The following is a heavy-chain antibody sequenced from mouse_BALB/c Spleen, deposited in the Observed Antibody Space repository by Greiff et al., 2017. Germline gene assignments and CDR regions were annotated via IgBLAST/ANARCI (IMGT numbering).Heavy chain of an antibody. CDR3: ARSDVYYVGFAY. V-gene: IGHV14-3*02. J-gene: IGHJ3*01. Sequence: VQLQQSGAELVKPGASVKLSCTASGFNIKDTYMHWVKQRPEQGLEWIGRIDPANGNTKYDPKFQGKATITADTSSNTAYLQLSSLTSEDTAVYYCARSDVYYVGFAYWGQGTLVTVSA. CDR2: IDPANGNT. CDR1: GFNIKDTY. D-gene: IGHD2-3*01.